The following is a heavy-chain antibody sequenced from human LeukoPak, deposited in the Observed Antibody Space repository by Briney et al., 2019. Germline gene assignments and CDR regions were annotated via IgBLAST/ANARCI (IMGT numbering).Heavy chain of an antibody. Sequence: GVSLSLSCAASGFTFSSYSMNWLRQAPGKGLEWVSSISSSSSYIYYADSVKGRFTIARDNAKNSLYLQMNSLRAEDTAVYYCARDGPYYGDYPDLDYWGQGTLVTVSS. CDR1: GFTFSSYS. D-gene: IGHD4-17*01. V-gene: IGHV3-21*01. CDR3: ARDGPYYGDYPDLDY. J-gene: IGHJ4*02. CDR2: ISSSSSYI.